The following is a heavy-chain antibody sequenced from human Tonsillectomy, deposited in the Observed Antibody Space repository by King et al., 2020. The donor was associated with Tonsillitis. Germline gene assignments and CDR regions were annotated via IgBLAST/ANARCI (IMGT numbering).Heavy chain of an antibody. V-gene: IGHV3-74*01. D-gene: IGHD2-8*02. CDR3: ARIPRTGGGDI. CDR2: INTDGSNT. CDR1: GFTFSNYW. Sequence: VQLVESGGGLVQPGGSLRLSCTASGFTFSNYWMHWVRQAPGGGLVWVSHINTDGSNTGYADSVKGRFTISRDNAKNTVYLQMNSLRFEDTAVYHCARIPRTGGGDIWGQGIIVTVSS. J-gene: IGHJ3*02.